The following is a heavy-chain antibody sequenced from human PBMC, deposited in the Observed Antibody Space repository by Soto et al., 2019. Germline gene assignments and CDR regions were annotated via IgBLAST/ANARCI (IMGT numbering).Heavy chain of an antibody. CDR1: GFTFGTVA. Sequence: EVQLLESGGGLVQPGGSLRLSCVASGFTFGTVAMTWVRQAPGKGLEWVSSIDIASFDSYYVPSVKGRFTTSRDDSKNTLYLPMHSLSADDTAVYYCPKARSSRYLSGLYFDFWGPGSLVTVSS. V-gene: IGHV3-23*01. CDR3: PKARSSRYLSGLYFDF. D-gene: IGHD2-2*01. CDR2: IDIASFDS. J-gene: IGHJ4*02.